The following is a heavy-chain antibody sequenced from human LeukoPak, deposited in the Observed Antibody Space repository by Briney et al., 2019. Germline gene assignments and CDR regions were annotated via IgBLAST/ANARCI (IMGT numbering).Heavy chain of an antibody. CDR2: IYYTGST. CDR1: GGSVTRDSYY. V-gene: IGHV4-61*01. Sequence: SSETLSLTCSVSGGSVTRDSYYWSWIRQPPGKGLEWIAYIYYTGSTKYNPSLKSRVTISVDTSKNQFSLKVNSVTDADTAVYYCARTGYCSGGSCYGGWFDPWGQGTLVSVSS. J-gene: IGHJ5*02. CDR3: ARTGYCSGGSCYGGWFDP. D-gene: IGHD2-15*01.